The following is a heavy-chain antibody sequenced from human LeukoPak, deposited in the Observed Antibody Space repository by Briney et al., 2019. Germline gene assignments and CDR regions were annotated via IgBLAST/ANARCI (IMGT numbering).Heavy chain of an antibody. Sequence: SQTLSLTCTVSGGSISSGDYYWTWIRQHPGKGLEWIGYIYYSGGTYYNPSLKSRVTISVDTSKNQFSLKLSSVTAADTAVYYCARSFSPDFWRGYFAYWGQGTLVTVSS. CDR2: IYYSGGT. J-gene: IGHJ4*02. CDR1: GGSISSGDYY. CDR3: ARSFSPDFWRGYFAY. D-gene: IGHD3-3*01. V-gene: IGHV4-31*03.